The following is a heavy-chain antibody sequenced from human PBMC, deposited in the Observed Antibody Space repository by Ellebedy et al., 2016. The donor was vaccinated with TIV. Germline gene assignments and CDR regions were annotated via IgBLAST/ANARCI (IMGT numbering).Heavy chain of an antibody. CDR2: IKQDGSEK. Sequence: GESLKISXAASGFTFSSYWMSWVRQAPGKGLEWVANIKQDGSEKYYVDSVKGRFTISRDNAKNSLYLQMNSLRAEDTAVYYCARTFWSGSKIDYWGQGTLVTVSS. CDR3: ARTFWSGSKIDY. J-gene: IGHJ4*02. D-gene: IGHD3-3*01. V-gene: IGHV3-7*01. CDR1: GFTFSSYW.